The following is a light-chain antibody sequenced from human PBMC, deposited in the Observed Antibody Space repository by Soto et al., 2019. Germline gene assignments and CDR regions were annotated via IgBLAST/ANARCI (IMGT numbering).Light chain of an antibody. CDR1: QSVSSN. CDR2: GAS. J-gene: IGKJ1*01. Sequence: EIVMTQSPATLSVSPGERATLSCRASQSVSSNLAWYQQKPGQAPRLLIYGASTRATGIPAGFSGSGSGTDFTLTISSLEPEDFAVYYCQQRGNWPRTFGQGTKVDIK. V-gene: IGKV3-15*01. CDR3: QQRGNWPRT.